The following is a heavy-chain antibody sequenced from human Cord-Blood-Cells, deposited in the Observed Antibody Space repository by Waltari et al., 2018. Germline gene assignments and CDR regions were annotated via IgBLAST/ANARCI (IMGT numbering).Heavy chain of an antibody. CDR3: AREAQNYGSGSYYDY. CDR1: GYSLSSGYY. J-gene: IGHJ4*02. D-gene: IGHD3-10*01. V-gene: IGHV4-38-2*02. CDR2: IYHSGST. Sequence: QVQLQESGPGLVQPSETLSLTCAVSGYSLSSGYYWGWIRQPPGKGLEWIGSIYHSGSTYYNPSLKSRVTISVDTSKNQFSLKLSSVTAADTAVYYCAREAQNYGSGSYYDYWGQGTLVTVSS.